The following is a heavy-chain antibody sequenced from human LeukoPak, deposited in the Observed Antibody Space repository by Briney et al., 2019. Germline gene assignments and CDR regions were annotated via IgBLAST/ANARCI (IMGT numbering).Heavy chain of an antibody. CDR2: MNPKSGNT. CDR1: GYTFTSYD. Sequence: GASVKVSCKASGYTFTSYDINWVRQPTGQGREWMGWMNPKSGNTVYAQKFHGRVNITGNTYIRTAYMELSSLRYEDTAVYYCASGVPPNFWGQGTLVTVSS. V-gene: IGHV1-8*03. J-gene: IGHJ4*02. CDR3: ASGVPPNF.